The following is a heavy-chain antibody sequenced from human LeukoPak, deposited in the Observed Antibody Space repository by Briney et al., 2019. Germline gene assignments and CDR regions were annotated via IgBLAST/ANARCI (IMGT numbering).Heavy chain of an antibody. V-gene: IGHV3-7*01. Sequence: GGSLRLSCAASGFTFSSYWMSWVRQAPGKGLEWVANIKQDGSEKYYVDSVKGRFTISRDNAKNSLYLQMNSLRAEDTAVYYCAKGQWLASGAFDIWGQGTMVTVSS. D-gene: IGHD6-19*01. CDR2: IKQDGSEK. CDR1: GFTFSSYW. CDR3: AKGQWLASGAFDI. J-gene: IGHJ3*02.